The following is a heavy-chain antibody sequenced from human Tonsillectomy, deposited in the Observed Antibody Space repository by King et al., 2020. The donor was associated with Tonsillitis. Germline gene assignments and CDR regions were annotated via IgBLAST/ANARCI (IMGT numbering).Heavy chain of an antibody. V-gene: IGHV3-30-3*01. CDR3: ARAPLGPYCSSTCCYTPYYFDH. Sequence: VQLVESGGGVVQPGRSLRLSCAVSGFIFSSYPMNWVRQAPGKGLEWVASISYDGCNTYYADSVKGRFTVSRDNSKNILFLQMNSLRAEDTAVYYCARAPLGPYCSSTCCYTPYYFDHWGQGILVTVSS. D-gene: IGHD2-2*02. CDR1: GFIFSSYP. J-gene: IGHJ4*02. CDR2: ISYDGCNT.